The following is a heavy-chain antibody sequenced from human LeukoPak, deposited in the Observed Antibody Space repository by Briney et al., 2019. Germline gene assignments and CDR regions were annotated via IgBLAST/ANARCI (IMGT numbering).Heavy chain of an antibody. Sequence: GGSLRLSCAASGFTFSSYGMHWVRQAPGKGLEWVAVISYDGSNKYYADSVKGRFTISRDNSKNTLYLQMNSLRAEDTAVYYCAGVMATISQDNFDSGGQGPLVPVSS. V-gene: IGHV3-30*03. D-gene: IGHD5-24*01. CDR1: GFTFSSYG. J-gene: IGHJ4*02. CDR2: ISYDGSNK. CDR3: AGVMATISQDNFDS.